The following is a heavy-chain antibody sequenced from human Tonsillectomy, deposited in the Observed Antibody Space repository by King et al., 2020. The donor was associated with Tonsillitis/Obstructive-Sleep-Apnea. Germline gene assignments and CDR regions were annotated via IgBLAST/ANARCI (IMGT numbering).Heavy chain of an antibody. Sequence: VQLVESGAEVKKPGESLRISCKGSGYSFTSYWISWVRQMPGKGLEWMGRIDPSDSYIDYSPSFQGHVTISADKSISTAYLQWSSLKAPDTAMYYCAGAGGYSSGMDVWGHGTTVTVSS. CDR1: GYSFTSYW. CDR3: AGAGGYSSGMDV. D-gene: IGHD3-10*01. CDR2: IDPSDSYI. V-gene: IGHV5-10-1*03. J-gene: IGHJ6*02.